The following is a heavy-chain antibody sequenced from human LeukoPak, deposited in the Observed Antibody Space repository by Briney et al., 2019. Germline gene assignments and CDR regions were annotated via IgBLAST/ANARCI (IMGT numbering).Heavy chain of an antibody. CDR2: IHHSGSS. D-gene: IGHD3-10*01. CDR1: ADALSSGGHY. V-gene: IGHV4-31*11. CDR3: ARGGNRFGGFYFDY. J-gene: IGHJ4*02. Sequence: SETLSLTCAVSADALSSGGHYWAWIRQLPGKGLESIGFIHHSGSSRHNPSLKDRVAISVDASRKQFALRLSSVTAADTAIYYCARGGNRFGGFYFDYWGQGIQVIVSS.